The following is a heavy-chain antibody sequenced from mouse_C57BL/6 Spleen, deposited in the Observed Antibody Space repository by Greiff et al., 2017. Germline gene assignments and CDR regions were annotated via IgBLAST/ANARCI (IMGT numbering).Heavy chain of an antibody. D-gene: IGHD2-3*01. Sequence: QVQLQQPGAELVKPGASVKLSCTASGYTFTSYWMHWVKQRPGQGLEWIGMIHPNSGSTNYNEKFKSKATLTVDKSSSTAYMQLSSLTSEDSAVYYCARSYDGYYYFDYWGQGTTLTVSS. CDR1: GYTFTSYW. J-gene: IGHJ2*01. V-gene: IGHV1-64*01. CDR2: IHPNSGST. CDR3: ARSYDGYYYFDY.